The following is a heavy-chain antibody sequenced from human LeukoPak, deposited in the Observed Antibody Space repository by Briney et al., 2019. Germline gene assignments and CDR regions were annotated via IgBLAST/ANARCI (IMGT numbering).Heavy chain of an antibody. D-gene: IGHD2-8*01. CDR2: IYYSGST. Sequence: SETLSLTCTVSGGSISSYYWSWIRQPPGKGLEWIGYIYYSGSTNYNPSLKSRVTISVDTSKNQFSLKLSSVTAADTVVYYCARQGVGAFDIWGQGTMVTVPS. V-gene: IGHV4-59*08. CDR1: GGSISSYY. CDR3: ARQGVGAFDI. J-gene: IGHJ3*02.